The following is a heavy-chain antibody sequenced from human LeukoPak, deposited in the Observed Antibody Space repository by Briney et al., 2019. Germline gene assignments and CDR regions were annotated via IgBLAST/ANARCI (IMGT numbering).Heavy chain of an antibody. CDR1: GGSISNYY. D-gene: IGHD4-17*01. Sequence: SETLSLTCSVSGGSISNYYWSWIRQPPEKGLEWIGYISYSGSITYNPSLKSRVTISLDMSKNQFSLKLSSVTAADTAVYYCARMIYGDYFDFWGQGTLVTVSS. CDR3: ARMIYGDYFDF. V-gene: IGHV4-59*01. CDR2: ISYSGSI. J-gene: IGHJ4*02.